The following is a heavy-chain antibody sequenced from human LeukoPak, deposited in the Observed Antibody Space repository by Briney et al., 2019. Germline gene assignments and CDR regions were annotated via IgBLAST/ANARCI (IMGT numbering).Heavy chain of an antibody. J-gene: IGHJ6*02. V-gene: IGHV4-34*01. Sequence: SETLSLTCAVYGGSFSGYYWSWIRQPPGKGLEWIGEINHSGSTNYNPSLKSRVTISVDMSKNQFSLNLSSVTAADTAVYYCAREKVRALRYFDSLQEDYGIDVWGQGTTVIVSS. CDR1: GGSFSGYY. CDR3: AREKVRALRYFDSLQEDYGIDV. D-gene: IGHD3-9*01. CDR2: INHSGST.